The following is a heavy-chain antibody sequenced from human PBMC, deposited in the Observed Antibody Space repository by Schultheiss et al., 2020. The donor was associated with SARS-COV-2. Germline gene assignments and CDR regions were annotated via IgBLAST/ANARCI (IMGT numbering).Heavy chain of an antibody. CDR1: GYTFTGYY. CDR2: INPNSGGT. D-gene: IGHD6-19*01. CDR3: ARVPSHSSGWYASQDDAFDI. V-gene: IGHV1-2*02. Sequence: GESLKISCKASGYTFTGYYMHWVRQAPGQGLEWMGWINPNSGGTNYAQKFQGRVTMTRDTSISTAYMELSRLRSDDTAVYYCARVPSHSSGWYASQDDAFDIWGQGTMVTVSS. J-gene: IGHJ3*02.